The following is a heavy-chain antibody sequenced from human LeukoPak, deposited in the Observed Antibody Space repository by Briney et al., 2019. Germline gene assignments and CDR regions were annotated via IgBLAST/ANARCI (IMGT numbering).Heavy chain of an antibody. CDR2: ISYDGSNK. CDR3: AKEVVPAARYYYYGMDV. J-gene: IGHJ6*04. CDR1: GFTLSSYL. D-gene: IGHD2-2*01. Sequence: GGGLRVSRAATGFTLSSYLMHGVRQAPGKGRAGVGVISYDGSNKYYADSVKGGFTISREKSKNALYLQMNSLRAEDTAVYYCAKEVVPAARYYYYGMDVWGKGTTVTVSS. V-gene: IGHV3-30*18.